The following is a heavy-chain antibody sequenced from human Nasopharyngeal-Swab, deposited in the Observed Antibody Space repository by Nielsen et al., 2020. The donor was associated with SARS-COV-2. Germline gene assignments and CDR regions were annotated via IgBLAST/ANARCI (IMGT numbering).Heavy chain of an antibody. CDR2: IHTDGSST. CDR1: GFSSSHYW. CDR3: ARESQSKSLAYDY. J-gene: IGHJ4*02. Sequence: GESLNISCAASGFSSSHYWMHWVRQVPGKGLGWVSRIHTDGSSTNYADSVKGRFTISRDNAKNTLYLQINSLRADDTAVYYCARESQSKSLAYDYWGQGALVTVSS. V-gene: IGHV3-74*01.